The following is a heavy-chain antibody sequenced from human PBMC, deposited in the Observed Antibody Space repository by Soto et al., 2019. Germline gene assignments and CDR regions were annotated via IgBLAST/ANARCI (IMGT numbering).Heavy chain of an antibody. J-gene: IGHJ6*02. CDR1: GGTFSSYA. D-gene: IGHD2-2*01. CDR3: ARVFVVVPAATILYYYGMDV. V-gene: IGHV1-69*13. CDR2: IIPIFGTA. Sequence: SVKVSCKASGGTFSSYANSWVRQAPGQGLEWMGGIIPIFGTANYAQKFQGRVTITADESTSAAYMELSSLRSEDTAVYYCARVFVVVPAATILYYYGMDVWGQVTTVTVSS.